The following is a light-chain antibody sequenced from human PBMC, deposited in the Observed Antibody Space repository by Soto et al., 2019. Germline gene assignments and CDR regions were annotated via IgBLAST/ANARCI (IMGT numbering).Light chain of an antibody. CDR1: QSVSSNY. CDR2: AAS. CDR3: QQYGSSPWT. J-gene: IGKJ1*01. Sequence: EIVLTQSPGTLSLSPGARATLSCRASQSVSSNYLGWYQQKPGQAPRLLIYAASSRATGIPDRFSGSGSGTDFTLTISRLEPEDFAVYFCQQYGSSPWTFGQGTKVDIK. V-gene: IGKV3-20*01.